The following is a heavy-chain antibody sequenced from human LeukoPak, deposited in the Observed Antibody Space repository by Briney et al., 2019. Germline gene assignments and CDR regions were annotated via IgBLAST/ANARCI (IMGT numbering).Heavy chain of an antibody. CDR3: ARRDSSGWTFDY. CDR1: GGSISSYY. V-gene: IGHV4-59*08. J-gene: IGHJ4*02. D-gene: IGHD6-19*01. Sequence: SETLSLTCTVSGGSISSYYWSWIRQPPGKGLEWIGYIYYSGSTNYNPSLKSRVTISVDTYKNQFSLKLSSVTAADTAVYYCARRDSSGWTFDYWGQGTLVTVSS. CDR2: IYYSGST.